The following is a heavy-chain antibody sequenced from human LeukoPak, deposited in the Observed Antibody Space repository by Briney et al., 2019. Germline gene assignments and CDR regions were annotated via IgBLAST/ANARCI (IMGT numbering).Heavy chain of an antibody. CDR3: ARGIAAAGRVEYFQH. D-gene: IGHD6-13*01. Sequence: GGSLRLSCAASGFTVSSNYMSWVRQAPGKGLEWVSVIYSGGSTYYADSVKGRFTISRDNSKNTLYLQMNSLRAEDTAVYYCARGIAAAGRVEYFQHWGQGTLVTVSS. CDR1: GFTVSSNY. V-gene: IGHV3-66*01. J-gene: IGHJ1*01. CDR2: IYSGGST.